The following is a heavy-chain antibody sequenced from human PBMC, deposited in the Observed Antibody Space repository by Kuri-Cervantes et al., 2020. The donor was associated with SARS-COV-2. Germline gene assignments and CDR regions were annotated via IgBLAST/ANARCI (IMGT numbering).Heavy chain of an antibody. Sequence: GGSLRLSCAASGFTFSSYGMHWVRQAPGKGLEWVAVIWYDGSNKYYADSVKGRFTISRDNSKNTLYLQMNSLRAEDTAVYYCARDSQYYDFWSGYYPPYYYYGMDVWGQGTTVTVSS. V-gene: IGHV3-33*08. J-gene: IGHJ6*02. D-gene: IGHD3-3*01. CDR1: GFTFSSYG. CDR3: ARDSQYYDFWSGYYPPYYYYGMDV. CDR2: IWYDGSNK.